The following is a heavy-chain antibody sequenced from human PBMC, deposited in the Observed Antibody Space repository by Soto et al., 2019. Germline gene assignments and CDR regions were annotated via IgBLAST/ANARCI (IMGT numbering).Heavy chain of an antibody. V-gene: IGHV3-23*04. Sequence: VQLVESGGGVVQPGRSLRLSCAASGFTFSSYGMHWVRQAPGKGLEWVAVISGSGGSTYYADSVKGRFTISRDNSKNTLYLQLNSLRAEDTAVYYCAKDVLLSSHIVVVVAATVRAFDIWGQGTMVTVSS. CDR1: GFTFSSYG. J-gene: IGHJ3*02. D-gene: IGHD2-15*01. CDR3: AKDVLLSSHIVVVVAATVRAFDI. CDR2: ISGSGGST.